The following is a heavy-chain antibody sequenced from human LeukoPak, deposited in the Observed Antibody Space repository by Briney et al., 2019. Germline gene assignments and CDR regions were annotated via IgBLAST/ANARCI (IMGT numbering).Heavy chain of an antibody. CDR1: GFTFDDYA. CDR3: AKAGYYDILTGYPVGPPDFDY. J-gene: IGHJ4*02. Sequence: GGSLRLSCAASGFTFDDYAMHWVRHAPGKGLEWVSGISWNSGSIGYADSVKGRFTISRDNAKNSLYLQMNSLRAEDTALYYCAKAGYYDILTGYPVGPPDFDYWGQGTLVTVSS. D-gene: IGHD3-9*01. CDR2: ISWNSGSI. V-gene: IGHV3-9*01.